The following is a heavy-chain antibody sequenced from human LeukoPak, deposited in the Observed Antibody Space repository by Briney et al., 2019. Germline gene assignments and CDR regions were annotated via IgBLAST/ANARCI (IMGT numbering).Heavy chain of an antibody. J-gene: IGHJ6*02. CDR1: GFTFSSYG. V-gene: IGHV3-33*01. CDR2: IWYDGSNK. Sequence: GGSLRLSCAASGFTFSSYGMHWVRQAPGKGLEWVAVIWYDGSNKYYADSVKGRFTISRDNSKNTLYLQMNSLRAEDTAVYYCASCSGGSCYFGYYYYYGMDVWGQGTTVTVSS. CDR3: ASCSGGSCYFGYYYYYGMDV. D-gene: IGHD2-15*01.